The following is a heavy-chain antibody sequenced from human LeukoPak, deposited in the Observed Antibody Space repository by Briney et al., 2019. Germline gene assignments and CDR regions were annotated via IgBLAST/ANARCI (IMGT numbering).Heavy chain of an antibody. CDR3: ATGLFCATTTCPGCQHSYYFMDV. CDR2: FDRKNGDT. D-gene: IGHD3-9*01. V-gene: IGHV1-24*01. Sequence: VASVKVSCKVSGFTLVDLSMHWVRQAPGKGLEWVGGFDRKNGDTIYAQRFRGRVTLTEDTSTGTAYMDLSSLSADDTAVYYCATGLFCATTTCPGCQHSYYFMDVWGKGTTVTVSS. J-gene: IGHJ6*03. CDR1: GFTLVDLS.